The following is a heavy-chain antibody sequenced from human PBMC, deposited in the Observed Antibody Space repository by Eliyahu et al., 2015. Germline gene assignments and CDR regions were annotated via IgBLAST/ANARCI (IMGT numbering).Heavy chain of an antibody. CDR1: GXSFTSXW. D-gene: IGHD4-17*01. Sequence: EVQLVQSGAEVKKPGESLKIXCQGSGXSFTSXWIPXVRQMPGKGLEWMGIIHPADSETKYSPSFQGQVTISADKSISTAYLQWSSLKASDTAMYYCATTGTYSPDYADALSDYALDFWGQGTTVTVSS. V-gene: IGHV5-51*03. CDR2: IHPADSET. CDR3: ATTGTYSPDYADALSDYALDF. J-gene: IGHJ6*02.